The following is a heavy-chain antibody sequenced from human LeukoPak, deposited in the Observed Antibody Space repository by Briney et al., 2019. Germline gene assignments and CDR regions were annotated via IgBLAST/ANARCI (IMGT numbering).Heavy chain of an antibody. CDR3: ARVDSYCSGGGCYYYYGMDV. D-gene: IGHD2-15*01. V-gene: IGHV3-33*01. CDR1: GFTFNSYG. Sequence: QPGRSLRLSCVASGFTFNSYGIHWVRQAPGKGLEWVAVIWYDGSNKYYADSVKGRFTISRDNSKNTLYLQMNSLRAEDTAVYYCARVDSYCSGGGCYYYYGMDVWGQGTTVTVSS. CDR2: IWYDGSNK. J-gene: IGHJ6*02.